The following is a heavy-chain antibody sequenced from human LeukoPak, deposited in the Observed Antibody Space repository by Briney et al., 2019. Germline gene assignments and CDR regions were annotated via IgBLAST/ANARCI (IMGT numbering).Heavy chain of an antibody. V-gene: IGHV3-23*01. CDR1: GFTFSSYA. J-gene: IGHJ4*02. CDR3: ARGEGGIAASPEDY. D-gene: IGHD6-13*01. CDR2: ISGSGGST. Sequence: GGSLRLSCAASGFTFSSYAMSWVRQAPGKGLEWVSAISGSGGSTYYADSVKGRFTISRDHSKNTLYLQMNSLRAEDTAVYYCARGEGGIAASPEDYWGQGTLVTVSS.